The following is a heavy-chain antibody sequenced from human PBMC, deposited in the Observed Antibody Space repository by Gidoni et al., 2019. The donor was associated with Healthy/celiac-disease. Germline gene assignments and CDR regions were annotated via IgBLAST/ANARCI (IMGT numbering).Heavy chain of an antibody. CDR1: GGSCSGYY. CDR3: ARVPPTAYYYYGSGSYYSEAY. Sequence: VQLQQWGAGLLKPSETLSLTGAVYGGSCSGYYWSWIRQPPGTGLEWIGAINHSGATNYNPSLKSRVTISVDTSKNHFSLKLSSLTAADTSVYYCARVPPTAYYYYGSGSYYSEAYWGQGTLVTVSS. V-gene: IGHV4-34*01. CDR2: INHSGAT. J-gene: IGHJ4*02. D-gene: IGHD3-10*01.